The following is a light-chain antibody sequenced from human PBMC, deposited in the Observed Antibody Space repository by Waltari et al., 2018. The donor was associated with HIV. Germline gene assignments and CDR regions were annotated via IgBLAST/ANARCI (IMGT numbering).Light chain of an antibody. CDR2: KAS. CDR3: QQYNHYPMT. V-gene: IGKV1-5*03. J-gene: IGKJ4*01. CDR1: QNIHNY. Sequence: IKMTQSPSTLSASVVARITITCRASQNIHNYLAWDQQKPGKAPKLLVYKASYLQTGVPQRFSGLGSGTDFSLTISSLQADDFATYYCQQYNHYPMTFGGGTQVEI.